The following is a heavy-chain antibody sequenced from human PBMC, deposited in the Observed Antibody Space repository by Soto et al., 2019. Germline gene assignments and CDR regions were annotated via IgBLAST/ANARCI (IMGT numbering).Heavy chain of an antibody. V-gene: IGHV1-69*02. Sequence: QVQLVQSGAEVKKPGSSVKVSCKASGGTFSSYTISWVRQAPGQGLEWMGRIIPILGIANYAQKFQGRVTITADKSTSTAYMELSSLRSEDTAVYYCARCDYDWYFDLWGRGTLVTVSS. CDR2: IIPILGIA. CDR1: GGTFSSYT. J-gene: IGHJ2*01. CDR3: ARCDYDWYFDL. D-gene: IGHD4-17*01.